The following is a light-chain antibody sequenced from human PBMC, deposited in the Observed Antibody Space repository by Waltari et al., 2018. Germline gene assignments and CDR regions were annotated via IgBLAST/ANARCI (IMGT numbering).Light chain of an antibody. V-gene: IGKV3-15*01. CDR1: QSVGKK. J-gene: IGKJ2*01. Sequence: EIEMTQSPATLSVSPGERATVSCRASQSVGKKLAWYQQKPGQAPRRLFYDVSTRATGIPVRFSGSGSGTEFTLTISSLQSEDFAVYYCQQSNNWPYTFGQGTKLEIK. CDR3: QQSNNWPYT. CDR2: DVS.